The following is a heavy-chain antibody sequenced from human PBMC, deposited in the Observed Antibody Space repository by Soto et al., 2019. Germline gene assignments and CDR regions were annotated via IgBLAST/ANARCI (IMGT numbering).Heavy chain of an antibody. J-gene: IGHJ6*02. V-gene: IGHV3-9*01. CDR2: ISWNSGSI. D-gene: IGHD6-6*01. CDR1: GFTFDDYA. CDR3: AKEIGQLGYYYYYGMDV. Sequence: SLRLSCAASGFTFDDYAMHWVRQAPGKGLEWVSGISWNSGSIGYADSVKGRFTISRDNAKNSLYLQMNSLRAEDTALYYCAKEIGQLGYYYYYGMDVWGQGTTVTVS.